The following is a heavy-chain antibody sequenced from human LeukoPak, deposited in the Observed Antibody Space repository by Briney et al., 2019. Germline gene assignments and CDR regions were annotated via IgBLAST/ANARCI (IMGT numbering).Heavy chain of an antibody. D-gene: IGHD2-15*01. CDR3: ARDKIVVVVAATTGGWFDP. J-gene: IGHJ5*02. Sequence: QAGGSLRLSCAASGFTFSSYWMSWVRQAPGKGLEWVANIKQDGSEEYYVDSVKGRFTISRDNAKNSLYLQMNSLRAEDTAVYYCARDKIVVVVAATTGGWFDPWGQGTLVTVSS. CDR1: GFTFSSYW. CDR2: IKQDGSEE. V-gene: IGHV3-7*01.